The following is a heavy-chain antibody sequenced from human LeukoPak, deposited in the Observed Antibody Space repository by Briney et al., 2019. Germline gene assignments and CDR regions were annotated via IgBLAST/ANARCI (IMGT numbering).Heavy chain of an antibody. CDR2: IYTSGRT. CDR1: GGSISSGSYY. V-gene: IGHV4-61*02. CDR3: ARELGENYDFWSGYYTLDY. J-gene: IGHJ4*02. Sequence: PSETLSLTCTGSGGSISSGSYYWSWIRQPAGKGLEWIGRIYTSGRTNYNPSLKSRVTISVDTSKNQFSLKLSSVTAADTAVYYCARELGENYDFWSGYYTLDYWGQGTLVTVSS. D-gene: IGHD3-3*01.